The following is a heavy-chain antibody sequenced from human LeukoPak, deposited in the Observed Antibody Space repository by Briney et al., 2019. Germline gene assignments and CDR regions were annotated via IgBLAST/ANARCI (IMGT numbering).Heavy chain of an antibody. V-gene: IGHV3-7*05. CDR1: GFIFNTYW. CDR2: MKQDESEK. D-gene: IGHD3-10*01. Sequence: GGSLRLSCAASGFIFNTYWMSWVRQAPGKGLEWVANMKQDESEKNYVDSVTGRFTISRDNAKNSLYLQMNSLRAEDTAVYYCARDIFASGSSQFDYWGQGTLVTVSS. CDR3: ARDIFASGSSQFDY. J-gene: IGHJ4*02.